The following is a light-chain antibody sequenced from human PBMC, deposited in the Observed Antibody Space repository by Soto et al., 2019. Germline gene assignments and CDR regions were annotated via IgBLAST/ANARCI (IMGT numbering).Light chain of an antibody. V-gene: IGLV2-14*03. J-gene: IGLJ1*01. CDR2: DVN. CDR1: STDVDGYDY. Sequence: QSVLTQPASVSGSPGQSITISCTGASTDVDGYDYVSWYQQHPGQAPKLIIFDVNNRPSGVSSRFSGSKPGDTASLTISGLQAEDDADYYCSSYTSSAPFYVFATGTKVTVL. CDR3: SSYTSSAPFYV.